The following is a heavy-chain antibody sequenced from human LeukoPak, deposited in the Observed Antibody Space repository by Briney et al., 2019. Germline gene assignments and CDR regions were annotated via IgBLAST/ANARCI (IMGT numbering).Heavy chain of an antibody. CDR3: AKDGRVTDYYDSSGYEFDY. D-gene: IGHD3-22*01. CDR2: ISGSHNST. J-gene: IGHJ4*02. Sequence: GGSLRLSCAASGFTFSSYAMSWVRQAPGKGLEWVSAISGSHNSTYYADSVKGRFTISRDNSKNTLYLQMNSLRAEDTAVYYCAKDGRVTDYYDSSGYEFDYWGQGTLVTVSS. V-gene: IGHV3-23*01. CDR1: GFTFSSYA.